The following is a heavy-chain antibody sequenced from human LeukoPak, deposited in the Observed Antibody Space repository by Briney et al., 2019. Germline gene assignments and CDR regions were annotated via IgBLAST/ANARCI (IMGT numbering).Heavy chain of an antibody. Sequence: GASVKVSCKASGYTFTSYGISWVRQAPGQGLEWMGWISAYNGNTNYAQKLQGRVTMTTDTSTSTAYMELRSLRSDDTAVYYCARRVPARFDRLLRGQNWFDPWGQGTLVTVSS. CDR2: ISAYNGNT. J-gene: IGHJ5*02. CDR1: GYTFTSYG. D-gene: IGHD3-9*01. CDR3: ARRVPARFDRLLRGQNWFDP. V-gene: IGHV1-18*01.